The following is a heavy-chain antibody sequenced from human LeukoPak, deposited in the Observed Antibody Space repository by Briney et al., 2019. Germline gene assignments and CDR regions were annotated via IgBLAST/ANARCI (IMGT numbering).Heavy chain of an antibody. D-gene: IGHD6-19*01. V-gene: IGHV3-23*01. Sequence: PGGSLRLSCEASGFTFSGYAVSWVRQASGKGLEWVSSISGSGGSTYYAASVRGRFTISRDNSKNTLSLQMNSLRGEDTALYYCTKGVNSGSIDYWGQGTLVTVSS. CDR1: GFTFSGYA. CDR3: TKGVNSGSIDY. CDR2: ISGSGGST. J-gene: IGHJ4*02.